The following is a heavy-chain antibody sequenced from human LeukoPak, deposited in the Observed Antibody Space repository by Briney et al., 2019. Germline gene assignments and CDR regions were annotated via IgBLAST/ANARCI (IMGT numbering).Heavy chain of an antibody. D-gene: IGHD4-17*01. V-gene: IGHV3-73*01. CDR3: TRHDYGDYLTDY. CDR2: IRSKANSYAT. Sequence: GGSLRLSCAASGFTFSGSAMHWVRQASGKGLEWVGRIRSKANSYATAYAASVKGRFTISRDDSKNTAYLQMNSLKTEDTAVYYCTRHDYGDYLTDYWGQGTLVTVSS. CDR1: GFTFSGSA. J-gene: IGHJ4*02.